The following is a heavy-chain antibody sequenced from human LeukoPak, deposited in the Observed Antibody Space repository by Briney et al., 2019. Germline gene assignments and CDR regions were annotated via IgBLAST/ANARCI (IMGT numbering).Heavy chain of an antibody. J-gene: IGHJ4*02. V-gene: IGHV3-21*01. Sequence: PGGSLRLSCAASGFTFSSYGMSWVRQAPGKGLEWVSSISSSSSYIYYADSVKGRFTISRDNAKNSLYLQMNSLRAEDTAVYYCARGTTGYSSGWLIDYWGQGTLVTVSS. D-gene: IGHD6-19*01. CDR2: ISSSSSYI. CDR3: ARGTTGYSSGWLIDY. CDR1: GFTFSSYG.